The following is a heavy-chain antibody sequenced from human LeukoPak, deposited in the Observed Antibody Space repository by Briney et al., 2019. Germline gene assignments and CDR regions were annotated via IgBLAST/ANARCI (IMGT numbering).Heavy chain of an antibody. CDR3: ARARDTYYDYVWGSYRPHAYYFDY. V-gene: IGHV4-39*06. Sequence: SETLSLTCTVSGGSISSSSYYWGWIRQPPGKELEWIGSIYYSGSTYYNPSLKSRATISVDTSKNQFTLKLSSVTAADTAVYYCARARDTYYDYVWGSYRPHAYYFDYWGQGTLVTVSS. J-gene: IGHJ4*02. D-gene: IGHD3-16*02. CDR2: IYYSGST. CDR1: GGSISSSSYY.